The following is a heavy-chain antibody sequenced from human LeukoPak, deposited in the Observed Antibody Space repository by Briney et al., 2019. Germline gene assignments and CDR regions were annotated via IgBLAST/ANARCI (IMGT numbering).Heavy chain of an antibody. J-gene: IGHJ6*03. V-gene: IGHV4-4*07. CDR3: ARDSYNWNDIYYYYMDV. D-gene: IGHD1-1*01. Sequence: SETLSLTCTVSGGSISSYYWSWIRQPAGKGLEWIGRIYTSGSSNYNPSLKSRVTMSVDTSKNQFSLKLSSVTAADTAVYYCARDSYNWNDIYYYYMDVWGKGTTVTVSS. CDR1: GGSISSYY. CDR2: IYTSGSS.